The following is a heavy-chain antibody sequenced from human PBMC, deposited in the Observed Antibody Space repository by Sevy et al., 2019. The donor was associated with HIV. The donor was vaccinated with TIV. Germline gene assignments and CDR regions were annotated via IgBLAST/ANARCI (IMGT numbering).Heavy chain of an antibody. CDR3: ARGNPPGGF. D-gene: IGHD3-10*01. CDR1: GYSFSNYG. CDR2: ISGYSGNI. J-gene: IGHJ4*02. V-gene: IGHV1-18*01. Sequence: ASVKVSCKASGYSFSNYGITWVRQAPGQGLEWMGWISGYSGNIRYSQKVQGRVTMTSDTSTTTAYMELTSLESDDTATDYCARGNPPGGFWGQGTLVTVSS.